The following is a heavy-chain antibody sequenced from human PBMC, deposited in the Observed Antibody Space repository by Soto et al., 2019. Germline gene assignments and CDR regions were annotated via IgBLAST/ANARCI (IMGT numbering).Heavy chain of an antibody. CDR2: MNPSNGNT. D-gene: IGHD6-25*01. CDR3: ARRKERSGPHYFDY. Sequence: ASVKVSCKASGYTFTTYDVSGVLQSIGQGLEWMGCMNPSNGNTGYAQKFQGRVTMTRNTSISTVYMELSGLRPDDTAVYYCARRKERSGPHYFDYWGQGTRVTVSS. V-gene: IGHV1-8*02. J-gene: IGHJ4*02. CDR1: GYTFTTYD.